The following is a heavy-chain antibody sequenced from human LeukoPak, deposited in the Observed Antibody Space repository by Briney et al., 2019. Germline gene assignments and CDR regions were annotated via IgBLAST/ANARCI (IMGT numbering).Heavy chain of an antibody. CDR3: ARDVADCSGGSCYSWFDP. CDR2: IYTSGST. V-gene: IGHV4-61*02. Sequence: SQTLSLTCTVSGGSISSGSYYWSWLRQPAGKGLEWIGRIYTSGSTNYNPSLKSRVTISVDTSQNQFSLKLSSVTAADTAVYYCARDVADCSGGSCYSWFDPWGQGTLVTVSS. J-gene: IGHJ5*02. D-gene: IGHD2-15*01. CDR1: GGSISSGSYY.